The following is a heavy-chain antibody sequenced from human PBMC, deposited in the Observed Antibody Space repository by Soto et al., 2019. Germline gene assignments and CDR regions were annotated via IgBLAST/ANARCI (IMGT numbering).Heavy chain of an antibody. D-gene: IGHD3-10*01. J-gene: IGHJ4*02. CDR3: ARGQPLYYYGSGSYSKPIDY. Sequence: SETLSLTCAVYGGSFSGYYWSWIRQPPGKGLEWIGEINHSGSTNYNPSLKSRVTISVDTSKNQFSLKLSSVTAADTAVYYCARGQPLYYYGSGSYSKPIDYWGQGTLVIGSS. CDR2: INHSGST. CDR1: GGSFSGYY. V-gene: IGHV4-34*01.